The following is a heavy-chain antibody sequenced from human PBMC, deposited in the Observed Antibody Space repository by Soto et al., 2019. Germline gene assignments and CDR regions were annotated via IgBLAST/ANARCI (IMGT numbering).Heavy chain of an antibody. J-gene: IGHJ4*02. V-gene: IGHV3-30-3*01. Sequence: QVQLVESGGGVVQPGRSLRISCAASGFTFSSVAMHWVRQAPGKGLEWVASISDDGTKRYYGDSVKGRFTISRDNSRNTISLQMNSLRVEDTAVFFCARAEEYGSPSLDFWGQGTLVTVSS. CDR2: ISDDGTKR. CDR1: GFTFSSVA. CDR3: ARAEEYGSPSLDF. D-gene: IGHD6-6*01.